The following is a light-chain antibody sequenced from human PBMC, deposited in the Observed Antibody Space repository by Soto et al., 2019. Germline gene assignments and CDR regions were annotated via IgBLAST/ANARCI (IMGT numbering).Light chain of an antibody. Sequence: QSALTQPASVSGSPGQSITISCTGTSSDIGGNNYVSWYQHHPGKAPKIMIYEAANRPSWISHRFSASKSGNTASLTISGRQAEDEADYYCTSYTSASTLVFGGGTKLTVL. CDR2: EAA. J-gene: IGLJ2*01. V-gene: IGLV2-14*01. CDR3: TSYTSASTLV. CDR1: SSDIGGNNY.